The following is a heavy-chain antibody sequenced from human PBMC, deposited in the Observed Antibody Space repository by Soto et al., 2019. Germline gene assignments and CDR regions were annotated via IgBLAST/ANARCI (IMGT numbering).Heavy chain of an antibody. CDR1: GFTFSNYG. CDR2: VSANNGHT. D-gene: IGHD2-8*01. V-gene: IGHV1-18*01. CDR3: ARDIESVTAKHFFYYYAMDV. Sequence: ASVKVSCKASGFTFSNYGLNWVRQAPGQGLEWMGWVSANNGHTNYAQNLQGRVSMTTDTSTSAAYMELRGLRFDDTAVYYCARDIESVTAKHFFYYYAMDVWGQGTTVTVSS. J-gene: IGHJ6*02.